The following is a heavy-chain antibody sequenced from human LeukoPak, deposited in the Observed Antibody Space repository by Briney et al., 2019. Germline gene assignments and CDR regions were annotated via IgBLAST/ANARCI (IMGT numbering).Heavy chain of an antibody. V-gene: IGHV1-8*01. CDR1: GYTFTSYD. CDR2: MNPNSGNT. Sequence: GASVKVSCKASGYTFTSYDINWVRQATGQGLEWMGWMNPNSGNTGYAQKFQGRVTMTRNNSISTAYMELSRLRSEDTAVYYCARGYYDSSGYTDFQHWGQGTLVTVSS. CDR3: ARGYYDSSGYTDFQH. D-gene: IGHD3-22*01. J-gene: IGHJ1*01.